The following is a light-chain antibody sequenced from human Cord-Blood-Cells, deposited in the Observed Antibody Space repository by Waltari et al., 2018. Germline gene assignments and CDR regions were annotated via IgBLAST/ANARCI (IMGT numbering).Light chain of an antibody. CDR3: SSYAGSNKEV. V-gene: IGLV2-8*01. Sequence: QSALTQPPSASGSPGQSVTISCTGTSSDVGGYNYVSWYQKHPGKAPKLMIYEVSKRPSGVPDRFSGSKSGNTASLTVSGLQAEDEAEYYCSSYAGSNKEVFGGGTKLTVL. CDR2: EVS. CDR1: SSDVGGYNY. J-gene: IGLJ2*01.